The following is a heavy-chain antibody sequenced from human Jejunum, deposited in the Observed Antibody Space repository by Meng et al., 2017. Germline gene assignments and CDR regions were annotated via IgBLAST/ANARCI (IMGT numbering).Heavy chain of an antibody. CDR1: GASMSSGNYY. CDR2: IYYSGST. CDR3: ARVNWTSSYWYFDL. J-gene: IGHJ2*01. D-gene: IGHD1-1*01. V-gene: IGHV4-31*01. Sequence: HLQESGPGLVKPSQTLSLTCTVSGASMSSGNYYWTWIRQHPGKGLEWIGYIYYSGSTYYNPSLQSLVTISIDMSENQFSLKLTSVTAADTAVYYCARVNWTSSYWYFDLWGRGTLVTVSS.